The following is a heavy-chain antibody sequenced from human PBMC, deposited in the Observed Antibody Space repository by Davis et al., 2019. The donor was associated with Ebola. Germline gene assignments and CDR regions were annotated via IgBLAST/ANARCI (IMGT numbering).Heavy chain of an antibody. CDR3: ATQTDYGMDV. J-gene: IGHJ6*04. CDR1: GGSIGSYY. V-gene: IGHV4-59*01. CDR2: IYYSGST. Sequence: PGGSLRLSCTASGGSIGSYYGSWIRQPPGKGLEWIGYIYYSGSTNYNPSLKSRVTISVDTSKNQFSLKLSSVTAADTAVYYCATQTDYGMDVWGKGTTVTVSS.